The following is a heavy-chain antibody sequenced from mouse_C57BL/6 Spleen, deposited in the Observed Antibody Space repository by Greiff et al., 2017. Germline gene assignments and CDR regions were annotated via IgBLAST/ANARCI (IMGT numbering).Heavy chain of an antibody. V-gene: IGHV5-9-1*02. CDR3: TRDRRVYDGYYGAMDY. CDR1: GFTFSSYA. D-gene: IGHD2-3*01. CDR2: ISSGGDYI. Sequence: EVMLVESGEGLVKPGGSLKLSCAASGFTFSSYAMSWVRQTPEKRLEWVAYISSGGDYIYYADTVKGRFTISRDNARNTLYLQMSSLKSEDTAMYYCTRDRRVYDGYYGAMDYWGQGTSVTVSS. J-gene: IGHJ4*01.